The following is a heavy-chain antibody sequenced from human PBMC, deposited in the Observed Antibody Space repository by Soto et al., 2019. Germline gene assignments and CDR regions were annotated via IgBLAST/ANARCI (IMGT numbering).Heavy chain of an antibody. V-gene: IGHV4-39*01. CDR3: ATQLTWTVVWFDP. CDR1: GGSISSSSYY. CDR2: IYYSGST. J-gene: IGHJ5*02. D-gene: IGHD1-1*01. Sequence: PSETLSLTCTVSGGSISSSSYYWGWIRQPPGKGLEWIGSIYYSGSTYYNPSLKSRVTISVDTSKNQFSLKLSSVTAADKAVYYCATQLTWTVVWFDPWGQGTLVTVSS.